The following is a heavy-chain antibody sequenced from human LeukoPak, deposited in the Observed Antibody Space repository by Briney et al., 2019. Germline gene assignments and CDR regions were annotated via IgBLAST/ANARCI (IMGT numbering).Heavy chain of an antibody. CDR2: IYYSGSA. CDR3: ARAAARDYYYDSSGYYDY. Sequence: SETLSLTCTVSNGSMSSYFWSWIRQPPGKGLEWIGYIYYSGSANFNPSLKSRVTISVDTSKNQFSLKLSSVTAADTTVYYCARAAARDYYYDSSGYYDYWGQGTLVTVSS. V-gene: IGHV4-59*01. D-gene: IGHD3-22*01. J-gene: IGHJ4*02. CDR1: NGSMSSYF.